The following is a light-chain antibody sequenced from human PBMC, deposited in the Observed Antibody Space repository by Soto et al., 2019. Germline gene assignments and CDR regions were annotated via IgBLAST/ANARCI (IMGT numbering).Light chain of an antibody. Sequence: EIELTQSPATLSLSPGERATRACRASQSVRSYVAWYQQKPGQAPRLLIYDTSVRATGIPPRFSGSGSETDFTLTISSLEPEDFAVYYCQQRYNWPPITFGQGTRLEIK. CDR3: QQRYNWPPIT. J-gene: IGKJ5*01. V-gene: IGKV3-11*01. CDR2: DTS. CDR1: QSVRSY.